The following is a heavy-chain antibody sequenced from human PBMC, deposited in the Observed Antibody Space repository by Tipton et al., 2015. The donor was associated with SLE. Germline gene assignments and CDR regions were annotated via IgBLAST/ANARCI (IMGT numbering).Heavy chain of an antibody. D-gene: IGHD4-17*01. CDR2: IYYRGST. CDR3: ARGGTTVTTAFDI. CDR1: GGSISSYY. Sequence: TLSLTCTVSGGSISSYYWSWIRQPPGKGLEWIGYIYYRGSTNYNPSLKSRVTISVDTSKNQFSLKLSSVTAADTAVYYCARGGTTVTTAFDIWGQGTMVTVSS. V-gene: IGHV4-59*01. J-gene: IGHJ3*02.